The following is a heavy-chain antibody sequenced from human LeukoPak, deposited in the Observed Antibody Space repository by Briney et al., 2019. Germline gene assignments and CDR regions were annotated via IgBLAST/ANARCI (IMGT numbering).Heavy chain of an antibody. V-gene: IGHV5-51*01. J-gene: IGHJ5*02. CDR3: ARHRAGTTRGFDP. CDR2: IYPGDSDT. D-gene: IGHD1-7*01. Sequence: GESLKISCKGFGYSFTSYWIGWVRQMPGKGLEWMGIIYPGDSDTRYSPSFQGQVTISADKSISTAYLQWSSLKASDTATYYCARHRAGTTRGFDPWGQGTLVTVSS. CDR1: GYSFTSYW.